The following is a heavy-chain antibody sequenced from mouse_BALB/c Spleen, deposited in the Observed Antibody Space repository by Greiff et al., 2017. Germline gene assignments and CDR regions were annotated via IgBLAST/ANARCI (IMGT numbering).Heavy chain of an antibody. D-gene: IGHD1-1*01. Sequence: EVILVESGGGLVKPGGSLKLSCAASGFTFSSYAMSWVRQTPEKRLEWVATISSGGSYTYYPDSVKGRFTISRDNAKNTLYLQMSSLRSEDTAMYYCSRHRGVRSGAMDYWGQGTSVTVSS. CDR3: SRHRGVRSGAMDY. CDR1: GFTFSSYA. V-gene: IGHV5-9-3*01. CDR2: ISSGGSYT. J-gene: IGHJ4*01.